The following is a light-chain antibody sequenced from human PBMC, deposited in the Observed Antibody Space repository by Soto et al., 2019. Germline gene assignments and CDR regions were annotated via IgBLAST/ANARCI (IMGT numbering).Light chain of an antibody. CDR2: WAS. J-gene: IGKJ3*01. CDR1: QSVFYSSNNKNY. V-gene: IGKV4-1*01. CDR3: QQYYSNPPLFT. Sequence: DIVMTQSPDSLAVSLGERATINCKSSQSVFYSSNNKNYLAWYQQKPGQPPKLLLSWASTRESGVPDRFSGSGSGTDFTLTISSLQAEDLAVYYCQQYYSNPPLFTFGPGTKVDIK.